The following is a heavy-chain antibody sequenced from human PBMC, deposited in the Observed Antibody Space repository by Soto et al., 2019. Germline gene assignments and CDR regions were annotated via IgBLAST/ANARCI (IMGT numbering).Heavy chain of an antibody. V-gene: IGHV4-4*07. CDR2: IYTSGST. CDR3: ARDARTTVTTSHYYYYYGMDV. J-gene: IGHJ6*02. D-gene: IGHD4-17*01. Sequence: QVQLQESGPGLVKPSETLSLTCTVSGGSISSYYWSWIRQPAGKGLEWIGRIYTSGSTNYNPSLKRRGTMSVDTAKNQFSLKLSSVTAADTAVYYCARDARTTVTTSHYYYYYGMDVWGQGTTVTVSS. CDR1: GGSISSYY.